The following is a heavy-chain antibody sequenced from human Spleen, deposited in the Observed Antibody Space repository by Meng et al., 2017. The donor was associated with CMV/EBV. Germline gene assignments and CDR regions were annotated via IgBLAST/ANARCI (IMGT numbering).Heavy chain of an antibody. CDR1: NYTFKTFG. D-gene: IGHD2-2*02. V-gene: IGHV1-18*04. J-gene: IGHJ6*02. CDR2: VSGYIGNK. Sequence: ASVKVSCKASNYTFKTFGISWVRQAPGQGLEWMGWVSGYIGNKNYAQKFQGRVTMTTDTSTSTAYMELRSLRSDDTAVYYCAREVGYCSSTSCYTQGPGGGYYGMDVWGQGTTVTVSS. CDR3: AREVGYCSSTSCYTQGPGGGYYGMDV.